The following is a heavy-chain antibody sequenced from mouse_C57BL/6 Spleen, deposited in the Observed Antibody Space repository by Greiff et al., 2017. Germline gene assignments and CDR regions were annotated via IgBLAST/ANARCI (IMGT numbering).Heavy chain of an antibody. D-gene: IGHD1-1*01. CDR2: IYPGDGDT. J-gene: IGHJ3*01. V-gene: IGHV1-80*01. Sequence: QVQLQQSGAELVKPGASVKISCKASGYAFSSYWMNWVKQRPGKGLEWIGQIYPGDGDTNYNGKFKGKATLTADKSSSTAYMQLSSLTSEDSAVYFCARGIYYGSSPWFAYWGQGTLVTVSA. CDR1: GYAFSSYW. CDR3: ARGIYYGSSPWFAY.